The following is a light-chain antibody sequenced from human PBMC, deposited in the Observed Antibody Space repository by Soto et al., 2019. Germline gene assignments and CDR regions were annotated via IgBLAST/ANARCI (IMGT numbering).Light chain of an antibody. V-gene: IGLV1-51*01. J-gene: IGLJ2*01. CDR1: SSNIGSND. CDR3: GTWDSSLGTGV. CDR2: DNN. Sequence: QSVLTQPPSVSAAPGQTVTISCSGSSSNIGSNDVSWYQQLPGTAPKLLIYDNNKRPSGIPDRFSGSKSGSSATLGITGLQTGDEADYYCGTWDSSLGTGVFGGGTQLTVL.